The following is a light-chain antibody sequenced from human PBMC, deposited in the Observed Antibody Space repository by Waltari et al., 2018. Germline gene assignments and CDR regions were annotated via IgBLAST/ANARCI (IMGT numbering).Light chain of an antibody. CDR2: GVA. V-gene: IGLV2-14*03. J-gene: IGLJ3*02. CDR3: TSYTSSSTWV. CDR1: SSDVGAYNH. Sequence: QSALTQPASVSGFPGQSITISCTGASSDVGAYNHVSWYQQHPGKAPKLMIYGVANRHSGVSNRFSGSKSGNTASLTISGLQAEDEADYYCTSYTSSSTWVFGGGTKLTVL.